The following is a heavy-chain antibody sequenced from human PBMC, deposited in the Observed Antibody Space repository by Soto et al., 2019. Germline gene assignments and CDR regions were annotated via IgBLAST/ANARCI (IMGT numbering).Heavy chain of an antibody. CDR1: AHSVTSYW. CDR2: IDPSDSYT. V-gene: IGHV5-10-1*01. CDR3: TRGAIRLGYSYGSGSSNGYYYGMDI. J-gene: IGHJ6*02. Sequence: GASLKVSCEGSAHSVTSYWISWVRQMPGKGLAWMGRIDPSDSYTNYSPCFQGHVTISADKSISTAYLQWSSLKASDTARYYCTRGAIRLGYSYGSGSSNGYYYGMDIWGQGTTVTVSS. D-gene: IGHD3-10*01.